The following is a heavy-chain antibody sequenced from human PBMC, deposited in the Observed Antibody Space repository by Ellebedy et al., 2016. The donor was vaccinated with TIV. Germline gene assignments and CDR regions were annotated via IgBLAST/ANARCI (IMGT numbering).Heavy chain of an antibody. CDR1: GDTFNSYA. CDR3: ASGRTTISTWHYYGLDV. CDR2: IIPIFGTA. Sequence: AASVKVSCKASGDTFNSYAISWVRQAPGQGLEWMGGIIPIFGTANYAQKFQGRVTITADESTSTAYMELSSLRSEDTVVYYCASGRTTISTWHYYGLDVWGQGTTVTVSS. D-gene: IGHD4-11*01. V-gene: IGHV1-69*13. J-gene: IGHJ6*02.